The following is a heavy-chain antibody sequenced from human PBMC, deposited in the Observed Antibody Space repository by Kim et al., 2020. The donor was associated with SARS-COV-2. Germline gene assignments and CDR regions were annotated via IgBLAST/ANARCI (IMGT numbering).Heavy chain of an antibody. CDR2: TYYSGST. J-gene: IGHJ5*02. Sequence: SETLSLTCTVSGGSTSSSSYYWGRIRQPPGKGLEGSGSTYYSGSTYYNSFHKSRATITEDTSKNQYFLKRSSVTAADTVGYYSTRQAREWSLRVYGFDP. CDR1: GGSTSSSSYY. V-gene: IGHV4-39*01. CDR3: TRQAREWSLRVYGFDP. D-gene: IGHD3-3*01.